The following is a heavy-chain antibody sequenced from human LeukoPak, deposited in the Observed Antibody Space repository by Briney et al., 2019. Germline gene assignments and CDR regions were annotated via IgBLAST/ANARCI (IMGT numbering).Heavy chain of an antibody. J-gene: IGHJ5*02. D-gene: IGHD5-12*01. V-gene: IGHV4-34*01. CDR1: GGSFSGYY. CDR2: INHSGST. Sequence: SSETLSLTCAVYGGSFSGYYWSWIRQPPGKGLEWIGEINHSGSTNYNPSLKSRVTISVDTSKHQFSLKLSSVTAAYSAVYYCARGRWLHPWGQGTLVTVSS. CDR3: ARGRWLHP.